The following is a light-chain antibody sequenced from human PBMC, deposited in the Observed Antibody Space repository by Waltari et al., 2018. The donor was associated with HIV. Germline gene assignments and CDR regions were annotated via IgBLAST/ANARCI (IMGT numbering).Light chain of an antibody. CDR3: QQSYSGPRT. CDR1: QSITNY. V-gene: IGKV1-39*01. J-gene: IGKJ2*01. Sequence: DTQLTQSPSSLSASVGERVTITCRASQSITNYLNWYQQKPGKAPKLLIYAASSLQSGVPSRFSGSGSGTDFTLTISSLQPEDFATYYCQQSYSGPRTFGQGTKLEIK. CDR2: AAS.